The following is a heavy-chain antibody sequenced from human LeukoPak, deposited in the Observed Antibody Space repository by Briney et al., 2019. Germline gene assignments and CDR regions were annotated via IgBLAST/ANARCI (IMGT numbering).Heavy chain of an antibody. V-gene: IGHV4-59*01. Sequence: SETLSLTCTVSGSSISSYYWTWIRQPPGKGLEWIGYIYHSGSTYYNPSLKSRVTMSVDTSKNQFSLKLSSVTAADTAVYYCARAVGYEVRRHFDYWGQGTLVTVSS. CDR2: IYHSGST. J-gene: IGHJ4*02. D-gene: IGHD2-2*01. CDR3: ARAVGYEVRRHFDY. CDR1: GSSISSYY.